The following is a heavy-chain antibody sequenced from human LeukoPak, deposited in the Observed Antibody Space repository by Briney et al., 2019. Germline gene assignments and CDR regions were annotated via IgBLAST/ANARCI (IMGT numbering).Heavy chain of an antibody. V-gene: IGHV1-2*06. CDR2: INPNSGGT. CDR1: GYTFTGYY. D-gene: IGHD7-27*01. Sequence: ASVKVSCKASGYTFTGYYMHWVRQAPGQGREWMGRINPNSGGTNYAQKFQGRVTMTRDTSISTAYMELSRLRSDDTAVYYCASPSNWGPAYYYYYYMDVWGKGTTVTVSS. J-gene: IGHJ6*03. CDR3: ASPSNWGPAYYYYYYMDV.